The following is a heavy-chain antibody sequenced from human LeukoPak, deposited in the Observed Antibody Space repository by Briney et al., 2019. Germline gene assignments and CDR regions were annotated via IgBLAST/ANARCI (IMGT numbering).Heavy chain of an antibody. Sequence: PGGSLRLSCAASGFTFSSYWMSWVRQAPGKGLEWVSSISSSSSYIYYADSVKGRFTISRDNAKNSLYLQMNSLRAEDTAVYYCARLYDGSAYHADHFDYWGQGTLVIVSS. CDR2: ISSSSSYI. CDR3: ARLYDGSAYHADHFDY. J-gene: IGHJ4*02. D-gene: IGHD3-22*01. CDR1: GFTFSSYW. V-gene: IGHV3-21*01.